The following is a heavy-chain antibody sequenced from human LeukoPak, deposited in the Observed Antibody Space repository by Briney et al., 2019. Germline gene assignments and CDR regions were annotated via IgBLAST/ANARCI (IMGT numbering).Heavy chain of an antibody. CDR2: INTNTGNP. Sequence: GASVKVSCKASGYTFTSYGISWVRQAPGQGLEWMGWINTNTGNPTYAQGFTGRFVFSLDTSVSTAYLQISSLKAEDTAVYYCARDNSGSYWVNWFDPWGQGTLVTVSS. D-gene: IGHD1-26*01. J-gene: IGHJ5*02. CDR1: GYTFTSYG. CDR3: ARDNSGSYWVNWFDP. V-gene: IGHV7-4-1*02.